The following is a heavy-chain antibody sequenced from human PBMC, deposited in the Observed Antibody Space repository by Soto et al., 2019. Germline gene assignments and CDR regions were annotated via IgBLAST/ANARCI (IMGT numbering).Heavy chain of an antibody. D-gene: IGHD4-17*01. J-gene: IGHJ4*02. CDR2: IKSKADGGTT. V-gene: IGHV3-15*01. Sequence: GGSLRLSCAASEFTFANAWISWVRQAPGKGLEWVGRIKSKADGGTTDCAAPVKGRFTISRDESQNTLYLQMNSLKTEDTAVYYCTSLYYGHWGQGTLVTVSS. CDR3: TSLYYGH. CDR1: EFTFANAW.